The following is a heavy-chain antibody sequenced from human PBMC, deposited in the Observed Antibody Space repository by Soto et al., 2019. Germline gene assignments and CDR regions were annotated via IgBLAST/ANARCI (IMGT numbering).Heavy chain of an antibody. J-gene: IGHJ3*01. Sequence: GGSLRLSCAASGFSFGDYAMHWVRQAPGKGLEWVSGINWSSGNIDYIDSVKGRFTISRDNAKNSLYLQMNSLRAEATALYYCAKDIRYIPGRHFDLWGQGTMVTVSS. CDR2: INWSSGNI. V-gene: IGHV3-9*01. D-gene: IGHD1-1*01. CDR3: AKDIRYIPGRHFDL. CDR1: GFSFGDYA.